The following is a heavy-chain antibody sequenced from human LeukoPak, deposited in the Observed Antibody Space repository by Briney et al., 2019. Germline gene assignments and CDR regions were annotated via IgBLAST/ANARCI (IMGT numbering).Heavy chain of an antibody. D-gene: IGHD2-15*01. Sequence: PGRSLRLSCTASGFTFGDYAMSWFRQAPGKGLEWVGFIRSKAYGGTTEYAASVKGRFTISRDDSKSIAYLQMNSLKTEDTAVYYCASRLVVVAGLDAFDIWGQGTMVTVSS. CDR3: ASRLVVVAGLDAFDI. CDR1: GFTFGDYA. V-gene: IGHV3-49*03. J-gene: IGHJ3*02. CDR2: IRSKAYGGTT.